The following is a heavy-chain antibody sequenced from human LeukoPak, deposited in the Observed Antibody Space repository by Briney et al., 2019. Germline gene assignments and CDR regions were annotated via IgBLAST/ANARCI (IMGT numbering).Heavy chain of an antibody. CDR1: GFPFSSHG. V-gene: IGHV3-23*01. J-gene: IGHJ4*02. D-gene: IGHD2-2*01. CDR2: IIGGGGST. Sequence: PGGSLRLSCAASGFPFSSHGMSWVRQAPGKGLEWVSGIIGGGGSTYYADSVKGRFTISGDNSRNTLFLQMNSLRAEDTAVYYCAHGAMYQLYYWGQGTLVTVSS. CDR3: AHGAMYQLYY.